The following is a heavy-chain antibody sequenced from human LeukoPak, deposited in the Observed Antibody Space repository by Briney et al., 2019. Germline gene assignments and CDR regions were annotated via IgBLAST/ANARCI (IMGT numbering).Heavy chain of an antibody. V-gene: IGHV3-33*01. CDR3: ARPKYYCDSSGYSH. J-gene: IGHJ4*02. CDR2: IWYDGSNK. D-gene: IGHD3-22*01. CDR1: GFTFGSYG. Sequence: GGSLRLSCAASGFTFGSYGMHWVRQAPGKGLEWVAVIWYDGSNKYYADSVRGRFTISRDNSKNTLYLQMNSLRAEDTAVYYCARPKYYCDSSGYSHWGQGTLVTVSS.